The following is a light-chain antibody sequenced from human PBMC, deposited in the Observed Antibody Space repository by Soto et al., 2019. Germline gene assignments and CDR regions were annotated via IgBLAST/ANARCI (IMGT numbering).Light chain of an antibody. CDR2: GAS. J-gene: IGKJ1*01. V-gene: IGKV3-15*01. CDR3: QQYNSWWT. CDR1: QSVSSY. Sequence: EIVLTQSPATLSLSPGERATLSCRASQSVSSYLAWYQQKPGQAPRLLILGASTRASGIPAKFSGSGSGTEFTLTISSLQSEDFAVYYCQQYNSWWTFGQGTKVDIK.